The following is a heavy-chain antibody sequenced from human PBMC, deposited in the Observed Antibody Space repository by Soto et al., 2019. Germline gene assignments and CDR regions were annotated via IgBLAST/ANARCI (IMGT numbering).Heavy chain of an antibody. D-gene: IGHD1-20*01. CDR2: VFYTGFT. V-gene: IGHV4-39*01. Sequence: SETLSLTCAVSGASISSTDWWSWLRQSPGKGPEWIGSVFYTGFTSYNPSLESRVSVSVDTSKNQFSLKVSGVSAADTAVYYCATSQKGYNWNYFDHWGQGALVTVSS. CDR1: GASISSTDW. CDR3: ATSQKGYNWNYFDH. J-gene: IGHJ4*02.